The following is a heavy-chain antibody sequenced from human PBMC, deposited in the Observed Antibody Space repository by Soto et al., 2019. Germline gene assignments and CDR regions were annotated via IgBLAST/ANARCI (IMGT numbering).Heavy chain of an antibody. V-gene: IGHV4-31*03. CDR3: ARGPGFFYTSGTYPYDYFYGMDV. J-gene: IGHJ6*02. D-gene: IGHD3-10*01. CDR1: GGSISSGGYY. CDR2: IYYSGST. Sequence: QVQLQESGPGLVKPSQTLSLTCTVSGGSISSGGYYWSWIRHHPGKGLEWIGYIYYSGSTYYNPSLKSRITISVDTSKNDFSLKLRSVTAADTAVYYCARGPGFFYTSGTYPYDYFYGMDVWGQGTTVTVSS.